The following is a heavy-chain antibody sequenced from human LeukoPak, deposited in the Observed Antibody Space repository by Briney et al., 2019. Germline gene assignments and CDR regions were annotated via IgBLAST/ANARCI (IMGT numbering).Heavy chain of an antibody. Sequence: GGSLRLSCAASGFTVSSNYMNWVRQAPGKGLEWVSALYSGGTTYYADSVKGRFTVSRDNSKNTLYLQMNSLRAEDTAVYYCAKSYDYGDYVGGRQNWYFALWGRGTLVTVSS. J-gene: IGHJ2*01. CDR1: GFTVSSNY. CDR3: AKSYDYGDYVGGRQNWYFAL. D-gene: IGHD4-17*01. CDR2: LYSGGTT. V-gene: IGHV3-66*01.